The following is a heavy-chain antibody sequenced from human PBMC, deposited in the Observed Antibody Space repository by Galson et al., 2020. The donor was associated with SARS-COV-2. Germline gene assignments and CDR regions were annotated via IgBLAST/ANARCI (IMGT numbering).Heavy chain of an antibody. CDR3: ARHSIYDYVWGSFHYSGYFQH. Sequence: ASETLSLTCTVSGGSVSNYYWSWIRQPPGKALEWIGYVYYSGATDYNPALKSRVTMSVDTSKNQLSLTLSSVTAADTAVYYCARHSIYDYVWGSFHYSGYFQHWGQGTLVTVSS. CDR1: GGSVSNYY. D-gene: IGHD3-16*02. CDR2: VYYSGAT. J-gene: IGHJ1*01. V-gene: IGHV4-59*08.